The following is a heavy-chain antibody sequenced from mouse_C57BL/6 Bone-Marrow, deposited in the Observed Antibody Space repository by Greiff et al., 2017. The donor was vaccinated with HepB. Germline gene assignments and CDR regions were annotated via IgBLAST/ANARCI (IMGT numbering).Heavy chain of an antibody. CDR3: ARKGVRRDWYFDV. D-gene: IGHD1-2*01. J-gene: IGHJ1*03. V-gene: IGHV1-64*01. CDR1: GYTFTSYW. Sequence: QVQLKQPGAELVKPGASVKLSCKASGYTFTSYWMHWVKQRPGQGLEWIGMIHPNSGSTNYNEKFKSKATLTVDKSSSTAYMQLSSLTSEDSAVYYCARKGVRRDWYFDVWGTGTTVTVSS. CDR2: IHPNSGST.